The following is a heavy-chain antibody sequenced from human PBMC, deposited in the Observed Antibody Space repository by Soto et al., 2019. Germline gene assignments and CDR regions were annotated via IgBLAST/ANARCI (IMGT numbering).Heavy chain of an antibody. V-gene: IGHV3-23*01. CDR3: AKSPRLDWSGAALLDY. D-gene: IGHD3-3*01. Sequence: PGGSLRLSCAASGFTFSSYAMSWVRQAPGKGLEWVSAISGSGGSTYYADSVKGRFTISRDNSKNTLYLQMNSLRAEDTAVYYCAKSPRLDWSGAALLDYWGQGTLVTVSS. J-gene: IGHJ4*02. CDR2: ISGSGGST. CDR1: GFTFSSYA.